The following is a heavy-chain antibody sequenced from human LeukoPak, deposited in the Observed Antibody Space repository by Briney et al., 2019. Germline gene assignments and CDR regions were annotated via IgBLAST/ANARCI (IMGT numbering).Heavy chain of an antibody. CDR1: GGSINNDY. J-gene: IGHJ4*02. Sequence: SETRSLTCAVSGGSINNDYWSWIRQPPGKELEWIGYIYYSGSTNYNPSLKSRVTISIDTSKNQFSLKLSSVTAADTAVYYCARSLNSSPPFDYWGQGTLLTVSS. CDR2: IYYSGST. CDR3: ARSLNSSPPFDY. V-gene: IGHV4-59*01. D-gene: IGHD6-13*01.